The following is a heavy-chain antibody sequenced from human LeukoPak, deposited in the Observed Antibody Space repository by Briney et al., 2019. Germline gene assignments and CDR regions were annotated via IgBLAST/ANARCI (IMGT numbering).Heavy chain of an antibody. CDR3: ARYTTVTTEGDY. J-gene: IGHJ4*02. CDR1: GYTLTELS. CDR2: FDPEDGET. V-gene: IGHV1-24*01. Sequence: ASVKVSCKVSGYTLTELSMHWVRQAPGKGLEWMGGFDPEDGETIYAQKFQGRVTMTGDTSTDTAYMELSSLRSDDTAVYYCARYTTVTTEGDYWGQGTLVTVSS. D-gene: IGHD4-17*01.